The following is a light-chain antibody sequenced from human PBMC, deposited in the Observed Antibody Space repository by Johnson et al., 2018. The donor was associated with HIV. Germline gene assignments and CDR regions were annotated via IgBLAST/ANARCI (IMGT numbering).Light chain of an antibody. Sequence: QSVLTQPPSVSAAPGQKVTISCSGNNCDIGNNYVSWYQQLPGTAPKLLIYDTYKRPSGIPDRFSGSTSGTSATLRITGLQTGDEADYYCGTWDSRLSAYVFGAGTKVTVL. V-gene: IGLV1-51*01. CDR2: DTY. J-gene: IGLJ1*01. CDR3: GTWDSRLSAYV. CDR1: NCDIGNNY.